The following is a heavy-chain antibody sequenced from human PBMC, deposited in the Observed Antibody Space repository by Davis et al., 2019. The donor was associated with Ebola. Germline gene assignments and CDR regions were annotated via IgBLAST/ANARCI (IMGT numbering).Heavy chain of an antibody. V-gene: IGHV3-64*01. Sequence: GGSLRLSCAASGFTFSSYAMHWVRQAPGKGLEYVSAISSNGGSTYYANSVKGRFTISRDNSKNTLYLQMGSLRAEDMAVYYCARGLMVLFDHYYGMDVWGQGTTVTVSS. CDR1: GFTFSSYA. J-gene: IGHJ6*02. D-gene: IGHD4/OR15-4a*01. CDR3: ARGLMVLFDHYYGMDV. CDR2: ISSNGGST.